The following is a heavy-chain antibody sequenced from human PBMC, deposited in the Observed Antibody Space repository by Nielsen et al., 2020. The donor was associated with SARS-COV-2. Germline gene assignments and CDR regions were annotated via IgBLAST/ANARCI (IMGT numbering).Heavy chain of an antibody. V-gene: IGHV3-11*01. J-gene: IGHJ6*02. D-gene: IGHD3-22*01. Sequence: GESLKISCAASGFTFSDYYMSWIRQAPGKGLEWVSYISSSGSTIYYADSVKGRFTISRDNAKNSLYLQMNSLRAEDTAVYYCAGTYYYDSSGYFPYYYGMDVWGQGTTVTVSS. CDR1: GFTFSDYY. CDR3: AGTYYYDSSGYFPYYYGMDV. CDR2: ISSSGSTI.